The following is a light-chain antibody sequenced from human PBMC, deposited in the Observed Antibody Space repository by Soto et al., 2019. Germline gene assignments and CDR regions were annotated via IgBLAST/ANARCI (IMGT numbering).Light chain of an antibody. J-gene: IGKJ4*01. Sequence: DVRMTQSPSSLYASVGDTITITCRARRTINTYVNWFQQKPGEPPRLLIYGASTLHDGVPSRFSGSGSGADFTLTISGLQPEDFASYHCQQTYSDISFGGGTKVDIK. CDR2: GAS. V-gene: IGKV1-39*01. CDR1: RTINTY. CDR3: QQTYSDIS.